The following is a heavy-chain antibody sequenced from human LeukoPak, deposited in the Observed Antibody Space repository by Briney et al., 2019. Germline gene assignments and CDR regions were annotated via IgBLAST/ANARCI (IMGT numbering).Heavy chain of an antibody. V-gene: IGHV3-15*01. CDR2: IKSKTDGGTT. CDR3: TTGGTDPLAVPWLIDY. D-gene: IGHD6-19*01. Sequence: PGGSLRLSCAASGFTFSSYEMNWVRQAPGKGLEWVGRIKSKTDGGTTDYAAPVKGRFTISRDDSKNTLYLQMNSLKTEDTAVYYCTTGGTDPLAVPWLIDYWGQGTLVTVSS. CDR1: GFTFSSYE. J-gene: IGHJ4*02.